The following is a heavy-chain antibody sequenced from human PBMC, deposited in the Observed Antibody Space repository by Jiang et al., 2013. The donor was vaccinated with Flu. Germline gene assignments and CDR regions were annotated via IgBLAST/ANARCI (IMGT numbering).Heavy chain of an antibody. V-gene: IGHV4-59*01. J-gene: IGHJ5*02. Sequence: PPGKGLEWIGYIYYSGSTNYNPSLKSRVTISVDTSKNQFSLKLSSVTAADTAVYYCARDSKVGWFDPWGQGTLVTVSS. D-gene: IGHD4-23*01. CDR2: IYYSGST. CDR3: ARDSKVGWFDP.